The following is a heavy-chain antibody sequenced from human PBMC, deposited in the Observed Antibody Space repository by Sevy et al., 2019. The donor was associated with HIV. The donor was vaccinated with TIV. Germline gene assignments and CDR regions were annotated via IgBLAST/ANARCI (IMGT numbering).Heavy chain of an antibody. CDR1: GGSISSYY. Sequence: SETLSLTCTVSGGSISSYYWSWIRQPAGKGLEWIGRIYTSGSTNYNPSLKSRVTMSVDTSKNQFSRKLSSVTAADTAVYYWARDLGGQYYDSSGYYPGYYYYYKDVWGKGTTVTVSS. D-gene: IGHD3-22*01. CDR2: IYTSGST. CDR3: ARDLGGQYYDSSGYYPGYYYYYKDV. J-gene: IGHJ6*03. V-gene: IGHV4-4*07.